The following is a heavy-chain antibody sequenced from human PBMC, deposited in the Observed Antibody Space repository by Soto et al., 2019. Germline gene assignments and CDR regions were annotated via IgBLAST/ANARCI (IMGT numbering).Heavy chain of an antibody. CDR1: GGSFSGYY. D-gene: IGHD2-15*01. Sequence: SETLSLTCAVYGGSFSGYYWSWIRQPPGKGLEWIGEINHSGSTNYNPSLKSRVTISVDTSKNQFSLKLSSVTAADTAVYYCAVGCSGGSCLGRFDYWGQGTLVTVSS. CDR3: AVGCSGGSCLGRFDY. CDR2: INHSGST. J-gene: IGHJ4*02. V-gene: IGHV4-34*01.